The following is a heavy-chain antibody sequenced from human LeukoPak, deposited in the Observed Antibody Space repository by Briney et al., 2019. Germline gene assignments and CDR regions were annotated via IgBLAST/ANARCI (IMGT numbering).Heavy chain of an antibody. Sequence: GGSLRLSCAASGFTFSSYEMNWVRQAPGKGLEWVSYISSSGSTIYYADSVKGRFTISRDNSKNTLYLQMNSLRAEDTAVYYCAKGVGYSSSDDAFDIWGQGAMVTVSS. CDR2: ISSSGSTI. J-gene: IGHJ3*02. CDR3: AKGVGYSSSDDAFDI. D-gene: IGHD6-13*01. V-gene: IGHV3-48*03. CDR1: GFTFSSYE.